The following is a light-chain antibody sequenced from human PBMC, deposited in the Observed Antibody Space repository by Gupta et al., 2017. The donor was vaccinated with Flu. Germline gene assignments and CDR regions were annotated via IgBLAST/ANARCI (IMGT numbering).Light chain of an antibody. V-gene: IGLV1-47*01. CDR2: KNS. CDR3: AVWDDSLSGHFV. J-gene: IGLJ3*02. Sequence: VTISCSGTSSNIGRYFVSWYQVLPGTGPRLLIDKNSQRPSGVPDRFSGSKSGTSASLAVSGLRAEDQADYYWAVWDDSLSGHFVFGGGTKLTVL. CDR1: SSNIGRYF.